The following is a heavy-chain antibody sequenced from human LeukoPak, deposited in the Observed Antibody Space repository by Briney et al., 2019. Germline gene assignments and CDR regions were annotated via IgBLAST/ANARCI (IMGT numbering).Heavy chain of an antibody. Sequence: PSETLSLTCTVSGGSISSYYWSWIRQPPGKGLEGIGYIYYSGSTNYNPSLKSRVTISVDTSKNQFSLKLSSVTAADTAVYYCASWVRSSGWYIFDYWGQGTLVTVSS. CDR3: ASWVRSSGWYIFDY. J-gene: IGHJ4*02. D-gene: IGHD6-19*01. CDR2: IYYSGST. V-gene: IGHV4-59*01. CDR1: GGSISSYY.